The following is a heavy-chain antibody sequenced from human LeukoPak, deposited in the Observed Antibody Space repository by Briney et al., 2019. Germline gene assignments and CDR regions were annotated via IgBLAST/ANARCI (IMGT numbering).Heavy chain of an antibody. CDR2: INHSGST. J-gene: IGHJ6*03. Sequence: SETLSLTCAVYGGSFSGYYWSWIRQPPGKGLEWIGEINHSGSTNYNPSLKSRVTISVDTSKNQFSLKLSSVTAADTAVYYCARGLRQPGSGWYLGYYYYYYMDVWGKGTTVTVSS. CDR1: GGSFSGYY. CDR3: ARGLRQPGSGWYLGYYYYYYMDV. D-gene: IGHD6-19*01. V-gene: IGHV4-34*01.